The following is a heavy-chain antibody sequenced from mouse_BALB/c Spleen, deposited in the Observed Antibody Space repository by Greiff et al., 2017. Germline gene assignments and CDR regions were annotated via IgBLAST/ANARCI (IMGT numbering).Heavy chain of an antibody. J-gene: IGHJ4*01. CDR2: ISSGGGST. V-gene: IGHV5-12-1*01. CDR3: ARHPYGSSYKY. Sequence: EVKLVESGGGLVKPGGSLKLSCAASGFAFSSYDMSWVRQTPEKRLEWVAYISSGGGSTYYPDTVKGRFTISRDNAKNTLYLQMSSLKSEDTAMYYCARHPYGSSYKYWGQGTSVTVSS. CDR1: GFAFSSYD. D-gene: IGHD1-1*01.